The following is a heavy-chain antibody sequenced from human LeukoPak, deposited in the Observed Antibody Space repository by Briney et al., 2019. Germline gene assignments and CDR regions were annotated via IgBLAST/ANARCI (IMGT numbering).Heavy chain of an antibody. J-gene: IGHJ4*02. Sequence: ASVKVSCKASGYTFTSYGISWVRQAPGQGLEWMGWISAYNGNTNYAQKVQGRVTMTTDTSTSTAYMELRSLRSDDTAVYYCARGTYYDSSGHYPLGYWGQGTLVTVSS. D-gene: IGHD3-22*01. CDR2: ISAYNGNT. V-gene: IGHV1-18*01. CDR3: ARGTYYDSSGHYPLGY. CDR1: GYTFTSYG.